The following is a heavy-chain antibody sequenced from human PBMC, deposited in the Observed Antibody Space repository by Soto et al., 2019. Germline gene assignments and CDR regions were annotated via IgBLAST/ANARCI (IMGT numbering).Heavy chain of an antibody. CDR3: ARDFWRGVYKDYYYMDV. D-gene: IGHD3-3*01. V-gene: IGHV3-48*01. Sequence: EVQLVESGGGLVQPGGSLRLSCAASEFTFSNYNMNWVRQAPGKGLEWVSYISSSRSTIYYADSVKGRFTISRDNAKSSLYLQLSSLGAEDTAVYYCARDFWRGVYKDYYYMDVWGKGTTVTVSS. CDR1: EFTFSNYN. CDR2: ISSSRSTI. J-gene: IGHJ6*03.